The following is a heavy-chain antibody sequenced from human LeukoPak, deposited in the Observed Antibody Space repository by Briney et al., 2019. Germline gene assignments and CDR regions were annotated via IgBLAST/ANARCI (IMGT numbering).Heavy chain of an antibody. CDR2: IKSDGST. CDR3: ARAPSEIGGYYPEYFRH. CDR1: RFTISTYW. Sequence: GGSLRLSSAAPRFTISTYWMSWIRQAPGKGLVCITLIKSDGSTNYAESVKGRFTISRDNANSTLSLEMNSLRPEDTGVYYCARAPSEIGGYYPEYFRHWGQGTLVTVSS. D-gene: IGHD3-22*01. V-gene: IGHV3-74*01. J-gene: IGHJ1*01.